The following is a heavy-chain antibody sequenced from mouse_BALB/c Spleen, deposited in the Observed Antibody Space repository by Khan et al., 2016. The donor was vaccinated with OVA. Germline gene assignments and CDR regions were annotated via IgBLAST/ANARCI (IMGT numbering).Heavy chain of an antibody. CDR2: IDPENGNT. CDR1: GFNIKDYY. Sequence: EVKLKESGAELVRPGALVKLSCKASGFNIKDYYMHWVKQRPEQGLVWIGRIDPENGNTIYDPKFQGKASITSDTSSNTAYLQLSSLTSEDTAVYYCARDGYSPWFAHWGQGTLVTVSA. J-gene: IGHJ3*01. V-gene: IGHV14-1*02. CDR3: ARDGYSPWFAH. D-gene: IGHD2-3*01.